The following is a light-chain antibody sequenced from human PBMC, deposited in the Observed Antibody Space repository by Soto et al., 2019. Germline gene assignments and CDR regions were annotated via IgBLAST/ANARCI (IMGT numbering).Light chain of an antibody. V-gene: IGKV1-9*01. CDR2: AAS. Sequence: IPLIKSPSTLTASVGDRVTITCRASQGISSDLAWYQQNPGKAPKLLIYAASTLQNGVPSTFSGSGSGTEFTLTISSLQPEEFGTYYCQQFKSYPITFGQGTRLEIK. CDR3: QQFKSYPIT. J-gene: IGKJ5*01. CDR1: QGISSD.